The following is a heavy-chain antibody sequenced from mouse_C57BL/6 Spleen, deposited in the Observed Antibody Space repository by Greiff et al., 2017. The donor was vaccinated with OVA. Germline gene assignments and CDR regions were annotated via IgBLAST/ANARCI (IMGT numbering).Heavy chain of an antibody. V-gene: IGHV5-4*01. J-gene: IGHJ2*01. Sequence: EVQGVESGGGLVKPGGSLKLSCAASGFTFSSYAMSWVRQTPEKRLEWVATISDGGSYTYYPDNVKGRFTISRDNAKNNLYLQMSHLKSEDTAMYYCARGEVTTVVATGGYFDYWGQGTTLTVSS. CDR1: GFTFSSYA. CDR2: ISDGGSYT. CDR3: ARGEVTTVVATGGYFDY. D-gene: IGHD1-1*01.